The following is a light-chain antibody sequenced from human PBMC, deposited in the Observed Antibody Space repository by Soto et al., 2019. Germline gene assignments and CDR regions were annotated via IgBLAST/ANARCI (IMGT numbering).Light chain of an antibody. CDR1: QSISVW. CDR3: QQYAGYSRT. CDR2: KAS. Sequence: DIQMTQSPSTLSASVGDSVTITCRASQSISVWLAWYQQNAGKAPNLLIYKASRLESGVPSRFSGSGSGTEFTLTINSLQPDDFATYYCQQYAGYSRTFGQGTKV. V-gene: IGKV1-5*03. J-gene: IGKJ1*01.